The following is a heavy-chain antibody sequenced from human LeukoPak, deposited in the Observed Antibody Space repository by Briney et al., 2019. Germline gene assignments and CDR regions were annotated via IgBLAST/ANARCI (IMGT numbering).Heavy chain of an antibody. V-gene: IGHV3-48*01. J-gene: IGHJ3*02. CDR3: AKGRSSSWYTDAFDI. D-gene: IGHD6-13*01. Sequence: PGGSLRLSCAASGFTFNTYNMNWVRQAPGKGLEWVSYIRSTSSTIYYADSVKGRFTISRDNSKNTLYLQMNSLRAEDTAVYYCAKGRSSSWYTDAFDIWGQGTMVTVSS. CDR2: IRSTSSTI. CDR1: GFTFNTYN.